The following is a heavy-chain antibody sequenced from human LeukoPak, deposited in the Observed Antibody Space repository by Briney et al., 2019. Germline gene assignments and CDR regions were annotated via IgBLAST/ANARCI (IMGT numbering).Heavy chain of an antibody. J-gene: IGHJ5*02. Sequence: ASVKVSCKTSGYTLTVYYMQWLRQGPGQGQGWMGRINPNSGGTYYAQKFRSRVTMTRDTSISTAYMELASLISDDTAVYYCAGGVLHGGGNWFDPWGQGTLVTVSS. CDR2: INPNSGGT. D-gene: IGHD3-16*01. V-gene: IGHV1-2*06. CDR1: GYTLTVYY. CDR3: AGGVLHGGGNWFDP.